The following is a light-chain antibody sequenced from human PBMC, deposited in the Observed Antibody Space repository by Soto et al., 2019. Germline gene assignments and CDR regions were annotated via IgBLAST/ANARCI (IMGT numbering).Light chain of an antibody. J-gene: IGLJ2*01. V-gene: IGLV1-40*01. CDR2: DNS. Sequence: QSVLTQPPSLSGAPGQRVTISCTGSRSNIGAGYDVHWYQHLPGTAPKVLIFDNSNRPSGVPDRFSGSKSGTSASLAITGLQAADEAVYYCHSYDVSLRGPAFGGGTQLTVL. CDR3: HSYDVSLRGPA. CDR1: RSNIGAGYD.